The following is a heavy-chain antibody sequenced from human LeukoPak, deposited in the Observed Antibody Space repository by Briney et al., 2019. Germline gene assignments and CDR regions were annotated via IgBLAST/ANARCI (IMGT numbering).Heavy chain of an antibody. V-gene: IGHV1-2*02. CDR3: ARDMTGNPWGSYRSGAFDI. CDR1: GYTFTGYY. Sequence: GASVKVSCKASGYTFTGYYMHWVRQAPGQGLEWMGWINPNSGGTNYAQKLQGRVTMTTDTSTSTAYMELRSLRSDDTAVYYCARDMTGNPWGSYRSGAFDIWGQGTMVTVSS. CDR2: INPNSGGT. D-gene: IGHD3-16*02. J-gene: IGHJ3*02.